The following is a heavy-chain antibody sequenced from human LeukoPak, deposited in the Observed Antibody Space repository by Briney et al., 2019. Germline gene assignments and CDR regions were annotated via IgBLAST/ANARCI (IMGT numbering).Heavy chain of an antibody. D-gene: IGHD6-19*01. Sequence: GASVKVSCKASGYTFTGYYIHWVRQAPGRGPEWMGWINPNSGGINYAQKFQGRVTMTRDTSISTAYMELSRLRSDDTAVYYCARNTSGWPDAFDIWGQGTMVTVSS. J-gene: IGHJ3*02. CDR3: ARNTSGWPDAFDI. CDR2: INPNSGGI. CDR1: GYTFTGYY. V-gene: IGHV1-2*02.